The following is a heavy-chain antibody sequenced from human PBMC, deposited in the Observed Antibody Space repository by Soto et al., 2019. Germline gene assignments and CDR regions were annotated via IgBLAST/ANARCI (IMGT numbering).Heavy chain of an antibody. J-gene: IGHJ5*02. CDR2: IYATGTT. CDR3: VRDGTKTLRDWFDP. V-gene: IGHV4-4*07. Sequence: SETLSLTCTVSGASISGYYWSWIRKSAGKGLEWIGRIYATGTTDYNPSLKSRVMMSVDTSKKQFSLKLRSVTAADTAVYYCVRDGTKTLRDWFDPWGQGXSVTVSS. CDR1: GASISGYY. D-gene: IGHD1-1*01.